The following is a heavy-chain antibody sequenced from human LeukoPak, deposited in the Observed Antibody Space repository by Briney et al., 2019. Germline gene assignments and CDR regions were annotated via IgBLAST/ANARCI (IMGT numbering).Heavy chain of an antibody. V-gene: IGHV1-8*01. J-gene: IGHJ6*03. CDR2: MSPNSGNT. CDR3: ARGLAPYYYYCMDV. Sequence: SVKVSCKASGYTFTSYDISWVRQATGQGLEWMGWMSPNSGNTGYAQKFQGRVIMTRNTSISTAYMELSSLRSEDTAVYYCARGLAPYYYYCMDVWGKGTTVTVSS. CDR1: GYTFTSYD.